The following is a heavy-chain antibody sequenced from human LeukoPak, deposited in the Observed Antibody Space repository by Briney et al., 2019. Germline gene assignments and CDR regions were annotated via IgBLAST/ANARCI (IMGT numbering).Heavy chain of an antibody. D-gene: IGHD3-3*01. V-gene: IGHV1-18*01. Sequence: ASVKVSCKTSGYYGINWVRQATGQGLEWMGRISPYNANTDYAEKFQGRVTMTTDTSTSTAYMELRSLKSDDTAVYYCAKEWSGQNYYYGLDVWGQGTTVTVSS. CDR2: ISPYNANT. CDR1: GYYG. J-gene: IGHJ6*02. CDR3: AKEWSGQNYYYGLDV.